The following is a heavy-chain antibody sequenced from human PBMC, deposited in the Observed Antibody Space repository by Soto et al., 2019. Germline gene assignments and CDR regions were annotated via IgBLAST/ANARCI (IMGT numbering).Heavy chain of an antibody. CDR3: ARDTGNTTIVEGAFDI. D-gene: IGHD3-22*01. V-gene: IGHV3-48*02. CDR2: ISSSSSTI. Sequence: PGGSLRLSCAASGFTFSSYSMNWVRQAPGKGLEWVSYISSSSSTIYYADSVKGRFTISRDNAKNSLYLQMNSLRDEDTAVYYCARDTGNTTIVEGAFDIWGQGTMVTVSS. CDR1: GFTFSSYS. J-gene: IGHJ3*02.